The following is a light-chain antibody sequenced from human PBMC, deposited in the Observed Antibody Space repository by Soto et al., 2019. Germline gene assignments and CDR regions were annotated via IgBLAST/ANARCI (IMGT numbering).Light chain of an antibody. J-gene: IGKJ2*01. V-gene: IGKV3-15*01. Sequence: EVVMTQSPATLSVSPGDRATLSCSASQSVDTNVAWYQQKPGQAPRLLVYGASTRATGIPARFTGFGSGTDFTLTISGLQSDDFAVYYCQQYYNWPQYTFGQGTKLQIK. CDR2: GAS. CDR1: QSVDTN. CDR3: QQYYNWPQYT.